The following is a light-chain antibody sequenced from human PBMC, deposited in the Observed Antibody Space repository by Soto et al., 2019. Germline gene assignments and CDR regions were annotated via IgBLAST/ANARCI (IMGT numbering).Light chain of an antibody. CDR3: QQHGSKTPLT. CDR2: GAS. CDR1: QSVSSSY. Sequence: EIVLTQSPGTLSLSPGERATLSCRASQSVSSSYLAWYQQKPGQAPRLLIYGASSTATGITDRFSGSGCGTDFTLTISSLEPEDDAVDYCQQHGSKTPLTFGEGTKLEIK. J-gene: IGKJ4*01. V-gene: IGKV3-20*01.